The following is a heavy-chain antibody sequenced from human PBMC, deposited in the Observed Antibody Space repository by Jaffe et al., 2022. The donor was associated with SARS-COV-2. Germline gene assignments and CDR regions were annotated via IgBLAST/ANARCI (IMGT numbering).Heavy chain of an antibody. CDR2: INQDGTEK. Sequence: EVQLVESGGGLVQPGGSLRLSCAASGFTFNSHWMTWVRQAPGKGLEWVANINQDGTEKYYVDSVRGRFTISRDNAKSSLYLQMNSLRAEDTATYYCAGSAECFDSSGYYCPAGYFYYYMDVWGEGTTVTVSS. V-gene: IGHV3-7*01. J-gene: IGHJ6*03. CDR3: AGSAECFDSSGYYCPAGYFYYYMDV. D-gene: IGHD3-22*01. CDR1: GFTFNSHW.